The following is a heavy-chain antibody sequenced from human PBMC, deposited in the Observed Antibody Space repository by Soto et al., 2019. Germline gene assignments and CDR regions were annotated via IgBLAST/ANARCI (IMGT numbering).Heavy chain of an antibody. CDR1: GGSITSGGYY. CDR2: IYYSGST. D-gene: IGHD2-2*01. J-gene: IGHJ5*02. V-gene: IGHV4-31*03. CDR3: ARGERGFVVVPAAMSSSYNWFDP. Sequence: SETLSLTCTVSGGSITSGGYYWSWIRQHPGKGLEWIGYIYYSGSTYYNPSLKSRVTISVDTSKNQFSLKLSSVTAADTAVYYCARGERGFVVVPAAMSSSYNWFDPWGQGTLVTVSS.